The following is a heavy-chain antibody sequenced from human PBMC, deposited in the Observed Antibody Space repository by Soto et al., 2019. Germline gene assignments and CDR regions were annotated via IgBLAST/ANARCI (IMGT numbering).Heavy chain of an antibody. Sequence: ASVKVSCKASGYTFTSYDINWVRQATGQGLEWMGWMNPNSGNTGYAQKFQGRVTMTRNTSISTAYMELSSLRSEDTAVYYCAGVLWPGTIDAFDIWGQGTMVTVSS. CDR2: MNPNSGNT. CDR3: AGVLWPGTIDAFDI. CDR1: GYTFTSYD. D-gene: IGHD2-21*01. V-gene: IGHV1-8*01. J-gene: IGHJ3*02.